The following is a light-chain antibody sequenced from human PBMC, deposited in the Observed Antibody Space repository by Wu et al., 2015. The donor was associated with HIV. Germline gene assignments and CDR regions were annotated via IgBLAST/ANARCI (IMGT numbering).Light chain of an antibody. V-gene: IGKV3-20*01. CDR1: QSVSDTY. CDR2: GAS. CDR3: QQYGNSPYT. J-gene: IGKJ2*01. Sequence: EIVLTQSPGTLSLSPGERATLSCRASQSVSDTYLAWYQQKTGQAPSLLIYGASNRATGIPDRFSGSGSGTDFTLTISRLEPEDFAVYYCQQYGNSPYTFGQGTKLEIK.